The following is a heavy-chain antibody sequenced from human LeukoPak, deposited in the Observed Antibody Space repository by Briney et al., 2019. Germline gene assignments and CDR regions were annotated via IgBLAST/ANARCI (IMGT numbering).Heavy chain of an antibody. CDR2: INTDGSAT. CDR3: ARGIHAGGSSGWSFDY. CDR1: GFTFNTFW. V-gene: IGHV3-74*01. J-gene: IGHJ4*02. Sequence: PGGSLRLSCAASGFTFNTFWMHWVRQAPGKGLVWVSRINTDGSATNYADSVRGRFTISRENAKNSLYLQMNSLRAGDTAVYYCARGIHAGGSSGWSFDYWGQGTLVTVSS. D-gene: IGHD6-19*01.